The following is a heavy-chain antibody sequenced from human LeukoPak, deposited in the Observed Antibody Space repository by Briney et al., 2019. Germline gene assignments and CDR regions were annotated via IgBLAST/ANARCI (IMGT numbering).Heavy chain of an antibody. CDR1: GYTFFSYW. Sequence: GESLKISCQVSGYTFFSYWIGWVRQMPGKGLEWVGLIFPGDSETRYNPSFQGQVTISADKSINTAYLQWDDLEASDTATYFCVRREGESSLLKYWGLGTLVTVSS. V-gene: IGHV5-51*01. J-gene: IGHJ4*02. D-gene: IGHD3-16*02. CDR2: IFPGDSET. CDR3: VRREGESSLLKY.